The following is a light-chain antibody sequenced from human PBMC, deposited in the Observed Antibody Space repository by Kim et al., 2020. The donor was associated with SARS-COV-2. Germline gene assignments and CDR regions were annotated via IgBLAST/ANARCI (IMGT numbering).Light chain of an antibody. Sequence: DVVMTQSPLSLPVTLGQPASISCRSSQSLVHSDGNTYLNWFQQRPGQSPRRLIYKVSNRDSGVPDRFSGIGSGTDFTLKISRVEAEDVGFYYCMQGTHWPPWTFGQGTKVDIK. CDR1: QSLVHSDGNTY. CDR3: MQGTHWPPWT. CDR2: KVS. J-gene: IGKJ1*01. V-gene: IGKV2-30*02.